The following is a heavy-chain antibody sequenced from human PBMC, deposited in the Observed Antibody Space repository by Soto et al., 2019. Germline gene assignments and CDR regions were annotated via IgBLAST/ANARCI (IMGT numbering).Heavy chain of an antibody. Sequence: QVQLVQSGAEVKKPGASVKVSCKSSGYTFTSYGISWVRKATGQGLEWMGWIRAYNGNTNYAQKLQGRVTITPDTSTSTAYMELRSFRSDDTAVYYCARDVRGGKFDYWGKATMVTVSS. J-gene: IGHJ4*02. CDR2: IRAYNGNT. V-gene: IGHV1-18*01. D-gene: IGHD1-26*01. CDR3: ARDVRGGKFDY. CDR1: GYTFTSYG.